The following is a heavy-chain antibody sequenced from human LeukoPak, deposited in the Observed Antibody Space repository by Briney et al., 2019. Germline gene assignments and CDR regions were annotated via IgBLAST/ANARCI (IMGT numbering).Heavy chain of an antibody. CDR1: GGSISSSSYY. D-gene: IGHD3-3*01. J-gene: IGHJ4*02. Sequence: PSETLSLTCTVSGGSISSSSYYWGWIRQPPGKGLEWIGSIYYSGSTYYSPSLKSRVTISVDRSKTQFSLRLTSVTAADTAVYYCARETSYYDFWSGYYLRVYFDYWGQGTLVTVSS. V-gene: IGHV4-39*07. CDR2: IYYSGST. CDR3: ARETSYYDFWSGYYLRVYFDY.